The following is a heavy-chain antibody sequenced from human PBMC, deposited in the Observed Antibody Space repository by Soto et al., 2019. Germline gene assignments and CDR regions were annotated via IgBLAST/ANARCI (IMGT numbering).Heavy chain of an antibody. CDR2: IYPGDSDT. V-gene: IGHV5-51*01. CDR1: GYSFTSYW. J-gene: IGHJ4*02. CDR3: ARLEDIVVVPAASPFDY. D-gene: IGHD2-2*01. Sequence: PGESLKISCKGSGYSFTSYWIGWVRQMPGKGLKWMGIIYPGDSDTRYSPSFQGQVTISADKSISTAYLQWSSLKASDTAMYYCARLEDIVVVPAASPFDYWGQGTLVTVSS.